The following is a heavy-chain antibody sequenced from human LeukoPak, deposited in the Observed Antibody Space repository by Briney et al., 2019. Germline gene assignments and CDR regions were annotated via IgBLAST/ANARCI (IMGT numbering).Heavy chain of an antibody. Sequence: ASVKVSCKASGYTFTSYAIHWMRQAPGQRLEWMGWINAGNGNTKYSQKLQGRVTITRDTSASTVYMELSRLRSEDTAVYYCAREREGSGWYPTFDYWGQGTLVTVSS. CDR2: INAGNGNT. CDR3: AREREGSGWYPTFDY. V-gene: IGHV1-3*01. J-gene: IGHJ4*02. CDR1: GYTFTSYA. D-gene: IGHD6-19*01.